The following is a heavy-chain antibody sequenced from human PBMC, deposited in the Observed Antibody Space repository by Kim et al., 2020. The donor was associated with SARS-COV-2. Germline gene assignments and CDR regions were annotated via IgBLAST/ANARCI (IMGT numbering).Heavy chain of an antibody. CDR3: ARAPEGTFDSSGFYWRGDDFDV. Sequence: SETLSLTCAVSGCSISRCHYWGWLRQSPGKVLGWIANIYHSGSTYYNPSLESRVTISVDMSKNQFFLRQTSVTAADTAVYYGARAPEGTFDSSGFYWRGDDFDVWGKDTMVSVPS. J-gene: IGHJ3*01. D-gene: IGHD3-22*01. CDR1: GCSISRCHY. CDR2: IYHSGST. V-gene: IGHV4-38-2*01.